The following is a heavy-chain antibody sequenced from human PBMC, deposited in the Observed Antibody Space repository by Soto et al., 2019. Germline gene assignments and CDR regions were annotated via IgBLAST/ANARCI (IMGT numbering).Heavy chain of an antibody. D-gene: IGHD2-2*02. V-gene: IGHV3-74*01. Sequence: EVQLVESGGGLVQPGGSLRLSCAASGFTFSSYWMHWVRQAPGKGLVWVSRINSDGSSTSYADSVKGRFTISRDNAKNTLYLQMNSLRAEDTAVYYCARVPGGYCSSTSCYTPYFDYWGQGTLVTVSS. CDR1: GFTFSSYW. J-gene: IGHJ4*02. CDR3: ARVPGGYCSSTSCYTPYFDY. CDR2: INSDGSST.